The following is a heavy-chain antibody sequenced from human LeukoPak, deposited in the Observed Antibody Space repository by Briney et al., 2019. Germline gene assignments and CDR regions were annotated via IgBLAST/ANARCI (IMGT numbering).Heavy chain of an antibody. Sequence: PSETLSLTCGVSGGSISNTNWWSWVRQPPGQGLEWIGEISLTGLTHYNPSLESRVTVSLDKSKNQLSLNLTSVAAADTAVYYCSRENGAFSPFGYWGQGTLVTVLS. J-gene: IGHJ4*02. CDR3: SRENGAFSPFGY. CDR1: GGSISNTNW. CDR2: ISLTGLT. V-gene: IGHV4-4*02. D-gene: IGHD2-8*01.